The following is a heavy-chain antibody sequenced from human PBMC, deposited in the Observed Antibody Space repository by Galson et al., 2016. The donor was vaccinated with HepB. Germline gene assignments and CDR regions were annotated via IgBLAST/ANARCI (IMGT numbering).Heavy chain of an antibody. CDR2: IFSGDAT. D-gene: IGHD3-22*01. Sequence: SLRLSCAASGFSVSGKYMSWARQAPGKGLEWVSAIFSGDATYYRDSVKGRFTISSDTSKNTLYLHMNNLRAEDTAIYYCEGYSDPFDIWGQGTMVTVSS. CDR3: EGYSDPFDI. CDR1: GFSVSGKY. V-gene: IGHV3-53*01. J-gene: IGHJ3*02.